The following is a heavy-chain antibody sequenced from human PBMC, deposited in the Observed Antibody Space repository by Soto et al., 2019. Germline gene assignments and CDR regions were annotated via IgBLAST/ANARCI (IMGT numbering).Heavy chain of an antibody. D-gene: IGHD2-15*01. CDR1: SGSISSSNW. CDR2: IYHSGST. J-gene: IGHJ5*02. V-gene: IGHV4-4*02. CDR3: ARLVVAAINWFDP. Sequence: SETLSLTCAVSSGSISSSNWWSWVRQPPGKGLEWIGEIYHSGSTNYNPSLKSRVTISVDKSKNQFSLKLSSVTAADTAVYYCARLVVAAINWFDPWGPGTLVTVSS.